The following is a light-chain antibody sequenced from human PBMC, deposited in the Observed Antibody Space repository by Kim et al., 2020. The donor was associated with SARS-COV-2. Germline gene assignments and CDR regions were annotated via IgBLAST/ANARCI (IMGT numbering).Light chain of an antibody. CDR3: SSYTSSSTNYV. J-gene: IGLJ1*01. Sequence: QLITTSCTGTSSDVGAYNYVSWYQQHPGKAPKLMIYDVTNRPSGVSNRFSGSKSGNTASLTISGLQAEDEADYYCSSYTSSSTNYVFGTGTKVTVL. CDR2: DVT. V-gene: IGLV2-14*03. CDR1: SSDVGAYNY.